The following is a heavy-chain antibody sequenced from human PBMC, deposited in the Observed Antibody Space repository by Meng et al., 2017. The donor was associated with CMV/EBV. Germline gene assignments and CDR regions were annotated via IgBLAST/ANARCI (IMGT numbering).Heavy chain of an antibody. J-gene: IGHJ6*02. V-gene: IGHV4-39*07. CDR2: IYYSGST. CDR3: ARGEAARYYYYYGMDV. CDR1: GGSISSSSYY. D-gene: IGHD6-6*01. Sequence: SATLSLTCTVSGGSISSSSYYWGWIRQPPGKGLEWIGSIYYSGSTYYNPSLKSRVTISVDTSKNQFSLKLSSVTAADTAVYYCARGEAARYYYYYGMDVWGQGTTVTVSS.